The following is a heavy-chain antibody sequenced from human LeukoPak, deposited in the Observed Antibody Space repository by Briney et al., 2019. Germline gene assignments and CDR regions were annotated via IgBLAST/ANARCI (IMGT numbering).Heavy chain of an antibody. D-gene: IGHD2-8*02. J-gene: IGHJ5*02. V-gene: IGHV3-33*01. CDR2: IWSDGSEI. Sequence: PGGSLRLSCAASGFTFSSYGMHWFRQAPGKGLEWVAVIWSDGSEIHYADSVEGRFTISRDNSENMMYLQMNNLRAEDTAVYYCVRSFTHWWWFDPWGQGTLVTVSS. CDR3: VRSFTHWWWFDP. CDR1: GFTFSSYG.